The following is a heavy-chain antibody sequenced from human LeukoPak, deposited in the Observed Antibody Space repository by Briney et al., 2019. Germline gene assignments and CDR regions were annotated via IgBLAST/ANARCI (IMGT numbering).Heavy chain of an antibody. V-gene: IGHV1-18*01. J-gene: IGHJ4*02. CDR1: GYTFTSYG. CDR3: ARAFSSSSGWYAWFETIDY. Sequence: VASVKVSCKASGYTFTSYGISWVRQAPGQGLERMGWISAYNDNANYAQKLQGRVTMTTDTSTSTAYMELRSLRSDDTAVYYCARAFSSSSGWYAWFETIDYWGQGTLVTVSS. CDR2: ISAYNDNA. D-gene: IGHD6-19*01.